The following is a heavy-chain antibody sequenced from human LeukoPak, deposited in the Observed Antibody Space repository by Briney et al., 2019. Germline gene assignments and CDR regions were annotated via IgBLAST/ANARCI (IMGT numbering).Heavy chain of an antibody. J-gene: IGHJ6*02. V-gene: IGHV3-7*01. CDR1: GFTFSDYW. Sequence: GGSLRLSCAASGFTFSDYWMTWVRQAPGKGLEWVANIKQDGSEKYYVDSVKGRFTISRDNAKNSLYLQMNSLRAEDTAVYYCAKVSGGGLYYDGMDVWGQGTTVTVSS. CDR2: IKQDGSEK. CDR3: AKVSGGGLYYDGMDV. D-gene: IGHD1-14*01.